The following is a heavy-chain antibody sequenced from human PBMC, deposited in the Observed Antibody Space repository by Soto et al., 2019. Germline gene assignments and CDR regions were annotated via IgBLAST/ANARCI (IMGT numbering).Heavy chain of an antibody. D-gene: IGHD2-15*01. J-gene: IGHJ5*02. Sequence: QVQLVQSGAEVKKPGSSVKVSCKASGGTFSSYAISWVRQAPGQGLEWMGGIIPIFGTANYAQKFQGRVTITADESTSTAYMELSSLRSEDTAVYYCARMGICSGGSCYSGGSWFDPWRQGTLVTVSS. V-gene: IGHV1-69*01. CDR2: IIPIFGTA. CDR3: ARMGICSGGSCYSGGSWFDP. CDR1: GGTFSSYA.